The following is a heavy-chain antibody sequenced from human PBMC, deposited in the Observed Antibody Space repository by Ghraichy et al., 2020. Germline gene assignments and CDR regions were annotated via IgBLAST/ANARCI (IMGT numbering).Heavy chain of an antibody. CDR2: INPNSGGT. CDR3: VSQWLLYVGWFDP. CDR1: GYTFTGYY. Sequence: ASVKVSCKASGYTFTGYYMHWVRQAPGQGLEWMGWINPNSGGTNYAQKFQGRVTMTRDTSISTAYMELSRLRSDDTAVYYCVSQWLLYVGWFDPWGQGTLVTVSS. D-gene: IGHD3-3*01. J-gene: IGHJ5*02. V-gene: IGHV1-2*02.